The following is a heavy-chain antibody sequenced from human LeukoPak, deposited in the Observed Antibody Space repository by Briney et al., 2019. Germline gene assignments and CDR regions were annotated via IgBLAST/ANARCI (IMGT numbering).Heavy chain of an antibody. CDR2: ITSSSSYI. V-gene: IGHV3-21*06. D-gene: IGHD1-26*01. CDR3: ARDPYSGNYGAYYYYYMDV. J-gene: IGHJ6*03. CDR1: GFTYSDHG. Sequence: GGSLRLSYTASGFTYSDHGMNWVRQAPGKGLEWVSSITSSSSYIYYADSVKGRFTISRDNAKNSLYLQMDSLRVEDTAEYYCARDPYSGNYGAYYYYYMDVWGKGTTVTVSS.